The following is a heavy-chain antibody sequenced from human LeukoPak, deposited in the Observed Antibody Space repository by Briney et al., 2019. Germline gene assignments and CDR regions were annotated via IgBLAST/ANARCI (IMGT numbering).Heavy chain of an antibody. CDR3: ARGYYDAPGY. J-gene: IGHJ4*02. V-gene: IGHV3-33*01. CDR1: GFTFSNYG. CDR2: IWFDGNNK. D-gene: IGHD3-22*01. Sequence: GGSLRLSCAASGFTFSNYGMHWVRQAPGKGLEWVALIWFDGNNKYYADSVKGRFTISRDISKNTLYLQMNSLRAEDTAVYYCARGYYDAPGYWGQGTLVTVSS.